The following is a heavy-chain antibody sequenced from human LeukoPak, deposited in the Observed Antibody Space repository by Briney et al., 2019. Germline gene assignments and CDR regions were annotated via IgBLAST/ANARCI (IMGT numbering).Heavy chain of an antibody. V-gene: IGHV3-53*01. CDR1: GFTVSSNY. Sequence: GGSLRLSCAASGFTVSSNYMSWVRQAPGKGLEGGSVMYSGGSTYSADSVKGRFTISRDNSKNTLYLQMNSLRAEDTAVYYCARDSNYDTSGHYYWGQGTLVTVSS. J-gene: IGHJ4*02. CDR3: ARDSNYDTSGHYY. D-gene: IGHD3-22*01. CDR2: MYSGGST.